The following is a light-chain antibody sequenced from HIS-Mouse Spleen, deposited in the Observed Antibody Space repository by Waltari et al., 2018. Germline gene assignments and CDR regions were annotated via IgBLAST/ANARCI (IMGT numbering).Light chain of an antibody. V-gene: IGLV2-23*03. CDR1: SSHLGSYNL. CDR3: CSYAGSSTFYVV. CDR2: EGS. J-gene: IGLJ2*01. Sequence: QSALTQPASVSGSPGQSITIPCPGTSSHLGSYNLVSGSQQHPGKAPNLMIYEGSKRPSGVSNRFSGSKSGNTASLTISGLQAEDEADYYCCSYAGSSTFYVVFGGGTKLTVL.